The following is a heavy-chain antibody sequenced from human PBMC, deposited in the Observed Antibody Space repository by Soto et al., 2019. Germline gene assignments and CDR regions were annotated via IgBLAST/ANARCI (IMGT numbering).Heavy chain of an antibody. CDR3: AHRLRGWSYWYFDL. D-gene: IGHD6-19*01. CDR2: IYWDDDK. CDR1: GFSLSTSGVG. Sequence: QSTLKESGPTLVNPTQTLTLTCTFSGFSLSTSGVGVGWISQPPGKALEWLALIYWDDDKRYSPSLKSRLTITKDNSKIQVVLTLTNMDPVDTATYYCAHRLRGWSYWYFDLWGRGTLVTVSS. V-gene: IGHV2-5*02. J-gene: IGHJ2*01.